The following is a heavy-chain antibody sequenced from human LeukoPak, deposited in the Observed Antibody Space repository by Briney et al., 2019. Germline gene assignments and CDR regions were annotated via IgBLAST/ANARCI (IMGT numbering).Heavy chain of an antibody. V-gene: IGHV4-30-2*02. Sequence: SQTLSLTCTVSGGSISSGGYYWSWIRQPPGKGLEWIGYIYHSGSTYYNPSLKSRVTISVDTSKNQFSLKLSSVTAADTAVYYCARKAGTRVYNWFDPWGQGTLVSVSS. CDR1: GGSISSGGYY. J-gene: IGHJ5*02. D-gene: IGHD1-1*01. CDR2: IYHSGST. CDR3: ARKAGTRVYNWFDP.